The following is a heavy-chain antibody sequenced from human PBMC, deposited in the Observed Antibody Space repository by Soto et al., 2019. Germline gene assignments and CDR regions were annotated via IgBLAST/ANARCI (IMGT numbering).Heavy chain of an antibody. V-gene: IGHV4-31*03. Sequence: QLQLQESGPGLVKPSQTLSLACTVSGGSFSSVGYYWSWIRQLPGKGLEWIGYIYYSGSTYFNPSLKCRFTISLDTSKNQFSLKLSSVTAADTAVYYCARATSFSGHHGYWGQGTLVTVSS. CDR2: IYYSGST. J-gene: IGHJ4*02. D-gene: IGHD2-8*02. CDR1: GGSFSSVGYY. CDR3: ARATSFSGHHGY.